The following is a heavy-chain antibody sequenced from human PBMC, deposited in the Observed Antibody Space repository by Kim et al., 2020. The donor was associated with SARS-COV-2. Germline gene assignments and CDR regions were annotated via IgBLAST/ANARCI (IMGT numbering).Heavy chain of an antibody. CDR3: ASPYYYDSSGYYRDAFDI. D-gene: IGHD3-22*01. J-gene: IGHJ3*02. CDR1: GFTFSSYG. V-gene: IGHV3-30*03. Sequence: GGSLRLSCAASGFTFSSYGMHWVRQAPGKGLEWVAVISYDGSNKYYADSVKGRFTISRDNSKNTLYLQMNSLRAEDTAVYYCASPYYYDSSGYYRDAFDIWGQGTMVTVSS. CDR2: ISYDGSNK.